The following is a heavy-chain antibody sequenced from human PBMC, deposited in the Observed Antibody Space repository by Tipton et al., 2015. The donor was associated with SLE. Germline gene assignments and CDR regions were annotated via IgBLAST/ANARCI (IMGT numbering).Heavy chain of an antibody. CDR2: IYSSGST. CDR3: AKEDSGLFDASDI. Sequence: TLSLTCTVSGGSISSYYWSWIRQPAGKGLEWIGRIYSSGSTNYNPSLKSRVTMSVDTSKNQLSLKLTSLTAADTAVYYCAKEDSGLFDASDIWGQGTMVTVSS. D-gene: IGHD6-19*01. V-gene: IGHV4-4*07. CDR1: GGSISSYY. J-gene: IGHJ3*02.